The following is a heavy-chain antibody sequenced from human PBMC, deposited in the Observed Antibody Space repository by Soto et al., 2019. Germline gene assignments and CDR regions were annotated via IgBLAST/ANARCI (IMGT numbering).Heavy chain of an antibody. D-gene: IGHD4-4*01. V-gene: IGHV1-18*01. Sequence: ASVTVSFTASGSTFTSDGISLVLQAPGQGLEWMGWISAYNGNTNYAQKLQGRVTMTTDTSTSTAYMELRSLRSDDTAVYYCARDPSYSSPLMGDYWGQGTLVNVSS. CDR1: GSTFTSDG. CDR2: ISAYNGNT. J-gene: IGHJ4*02. CDR3: ARDPSYSSPLMGDY.